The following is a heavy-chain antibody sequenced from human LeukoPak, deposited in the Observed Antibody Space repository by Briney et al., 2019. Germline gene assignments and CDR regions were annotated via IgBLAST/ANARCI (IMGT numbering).Heavy chain of an antibody. CDR2: IYYSGSS. V-gene: IGHV4-59*01. Sequence: ASETLSLTCTVSGGSIRSYYWNWIRQPPGKGLEWIGYIYYSGSSYYNPSLKGRVTISLDTSKNQFSLNLSSVTAADTALYYCAREIPGGSGRYGTPIYYGMDVWGQGTTVTVSS. CDR1: GGSIRSYY. D-gene: IGHD6-19*01. CDR3: AREIPGGSGRYGTPIYYGMDV. J-gene: IGHJ6*02.